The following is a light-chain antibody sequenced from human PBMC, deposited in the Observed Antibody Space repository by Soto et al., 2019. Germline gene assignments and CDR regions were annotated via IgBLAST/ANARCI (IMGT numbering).Light chain of an antibody. Sequence: EIVLSQSPGTLSLSPGERATLSCRASQSVNGNYLAWYQQKPGQGPRLLMYGASSRATGIPDRFSGSGSGTDFTLTISRLEAEDFAVYYCQQYDHSPRTFGQGDKVEIK. J-gene: IGKJ1*01. V-gene: IGKV3-20*01. CDR1: QSVNGNY. CDR2: GAS. CDR3: QQYDHSPRT.